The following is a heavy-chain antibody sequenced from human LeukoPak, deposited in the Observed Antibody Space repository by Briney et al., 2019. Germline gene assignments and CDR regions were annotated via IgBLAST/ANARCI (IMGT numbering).Heavy chain of an antibody. CDR1: GGSISSSSYY. J-gene: IGHJ6*03. D-gene: IGHD3-9*01. CDR2: IYYSGST. CDR3: ARVRYLHYYMDV. Sequence: PSETLSLTCTVSGGSISSSSYYWGWIRQPPGKGLEWIGSIYYSGSTYYNPSLKSRVTISVDTSKNQFSLKLSSVTAADTAVYYCARVRYLHYYMDVWGKGTTVTVSS. V-gene: IGHV4-39*07.